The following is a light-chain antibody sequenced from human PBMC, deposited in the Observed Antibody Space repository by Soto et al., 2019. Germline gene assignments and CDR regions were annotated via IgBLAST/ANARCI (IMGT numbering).Light chain of an antibody. Sequence: DIPMTQSPSSVSASVGDSVTITCRASQDISRWLAWFQQRPGKAPKLLIFSGSTLQPGVPSRFSGSGSGTDFILTISCLQPEDFVTYYCQQTNSFPLTFGGGTKVEFK. V-gene: IGKV1-12*01. J-gene: IGKJ4*02. CDR1: QDISRW. CDR3: QQTNSFPLT. CDR2: SGS.